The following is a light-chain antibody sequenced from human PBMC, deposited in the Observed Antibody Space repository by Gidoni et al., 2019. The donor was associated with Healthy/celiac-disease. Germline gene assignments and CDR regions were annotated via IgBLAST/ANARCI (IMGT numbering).Light chain of an antibody. CDR1: KGISSY. CDR2: AAS. Sequence: DIQLTQSPSFLSASVGDRVTITCRASKGISSYLAWYQQKPGKAPKLLIYAASTLQSGVPSRFSGSGSGTEFTLTISSLQPEAFATYYCQQLNSYPRTFGQGTKVEIK. CDR3: QQLNSYPRT. V-gene: IGKV1-9*01. J-gene: IGKJ1*01.